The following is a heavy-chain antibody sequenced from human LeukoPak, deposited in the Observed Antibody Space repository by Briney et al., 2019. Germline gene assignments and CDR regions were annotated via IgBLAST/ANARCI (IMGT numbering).Heavy chain of an antibody. CDR1: GFTFSSYA. Sequence: GGSLRLSCAASGFTFSSYAMSWVRQAPGKGLEWVANIKQDGDERSYVDSVKGRFTISRDNAKNSLYLQMNSLRAEDTAVYYCARDPAGCSYHDYWGQGTLVTVSS. J-gene: IGHJ4*02. V-gene: IGHV3-7*01. CDR3: ARDPAGCSYHDY. D-gene: IGHD5-18*01. CDR2: IKQDGDER.